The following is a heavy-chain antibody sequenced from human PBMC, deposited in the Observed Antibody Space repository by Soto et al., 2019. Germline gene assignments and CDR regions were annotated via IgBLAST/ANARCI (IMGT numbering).Heavy chain of an antibody. CDR1: GALFSSYP. Sequence: QEQLVQSGAEVKKPGSSVKVSCKASGALFSSYPISWVRQVPGQGLEWMGGIIPVFQTAYYTQRFQGRVTITADEATNTAYMELSSLRSEDTAIYYCARGGSGYTWFNEFWGQGTLVTVSS. CDR3: ARGGSGYTWFNEF. V-gene: IGHV1-69*01. D-gene: IGHD3-22*01. J-gene: IGHJ4*02. CDR2: IIPVFQTA.